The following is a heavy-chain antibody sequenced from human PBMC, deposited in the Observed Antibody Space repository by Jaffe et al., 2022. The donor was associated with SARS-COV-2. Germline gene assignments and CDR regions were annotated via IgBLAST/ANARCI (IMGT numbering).Heavy chain of an antibody. Sequence: QVTLKESGPVLVKPTETLTLTCTVSGFSLSNARMGVSWIRQPPGKALEWLAHIFSSDEKSYSTSLKSRLTISKDNSKSQVVLTMTNMDPVDTGTYYCARIAGITYARSGLRPDYWGQGTLVTVSS. V-gene: IGHV2-26*01. CDR1: GFSLSNARMG. CDR3: ARIAGITYARSGLRPDY. J-gene: IGHJ4*02. D-gene: IGHD3-22*01. CDR2: IFSSDEK.